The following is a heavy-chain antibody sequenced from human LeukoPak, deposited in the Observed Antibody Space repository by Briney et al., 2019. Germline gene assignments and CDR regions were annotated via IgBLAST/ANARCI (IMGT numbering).Heavy chain of an antibody. CDR2: IIPILGIA. D-gene: IGHD3-22*01. CDR1: GGTFSSYA. V-gene: IGHV1-69*04. Sequence: GASVKVSCKASGGTFSSYAISWVRQAPGQGLEWMGRIIPILGIANYTQKFQGRVTITADKSSSTAYMELSSLRSEDTAVYYCARDQGFYDSSGYSIDYWGQGTLVSVSS. J-gene: IGHJ4*02. CDR3: ARDQGFYDSSGYSIDY.